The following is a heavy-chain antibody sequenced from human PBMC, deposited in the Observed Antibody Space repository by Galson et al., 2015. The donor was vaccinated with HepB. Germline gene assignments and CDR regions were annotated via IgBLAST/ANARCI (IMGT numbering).Heavy chain of an antibody. D-gene: IGHD4-17*01. J-gene: IGHJ3*02. V-gene: IGHV1-24*01. Sequence: SVKVSCKVSGYTLTELSMHWVRQAPGKGLEWMGGFDPEDGETIYAQKFQGRVTMTENTSTDTAYMELSSLRSEDTAVYYCATDFGDYDAFDIWGQGTMVTVSS. CDR1: GYTLTELS. CDR2: FDPEDGET. CDR3: ATDFGDYDAFDI.